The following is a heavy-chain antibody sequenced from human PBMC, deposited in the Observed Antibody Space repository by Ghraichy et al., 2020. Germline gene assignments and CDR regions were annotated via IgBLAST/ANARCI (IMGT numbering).Heavy chain of an antibody. D-gene: IGHD3-9*01. CDR2: MYYSGST. CDR3: ARLEYYDRLAGYYIPPYFDH. CDR1: GGSISSSSYY. Sequence: SETLSLTCTVSGGSISSSSYYWGWIRQPPGKGLEWIGNMYYSGSTYHNPSLKSRVTISVDTPKNQFSRKLTSVTAADPAVYYCARLEYYDRLAGYYIPPYFDHWGQGTLVTVSS. J-gene: IGHJ4*02. V-gene: IGHV4-39*01.